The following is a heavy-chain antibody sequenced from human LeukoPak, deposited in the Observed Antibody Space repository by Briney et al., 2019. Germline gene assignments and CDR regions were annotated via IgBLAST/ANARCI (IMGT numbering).Heavy chain of an antibody. V-gene: IGHV3-21*01. Sequence: PGGSLRLSCAASGFTLSKHDMNWVRQAPGKGLEWDSFISSSSSYIYYADSVKGRFTISRDNAENSLYLQMNSLRDDYTAEYYCARDFSGWYAYWGQGTLLTVSS. J-gene: IGHJ4*02. CDR3: ARDFSGWYAY. CDR2: ISSSSSYI. D-gene: IGHD6-19*01. CDR1: GFTLSKHD.